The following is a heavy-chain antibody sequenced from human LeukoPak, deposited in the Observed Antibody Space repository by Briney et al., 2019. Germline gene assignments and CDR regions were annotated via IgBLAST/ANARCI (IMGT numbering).Heavy chain of an antibody. CDR2: ISWNSGSI. V-gene: IGHV3-9*01. CDR3: AKTGERDY. D-gene: IGHD7-27*01. Sequence: GRSLRLSCAASGFTFDDYAMHWVRQAPGKGLEWVSGISWNSGSIGYADSVKGRFTISRDNAKNSLYLQMNSLRDEDTAVYYCAKTGERDYWGRGTLVTVSS. J-gene: IGHJ4*02. CDR1: GFTFDDYA.